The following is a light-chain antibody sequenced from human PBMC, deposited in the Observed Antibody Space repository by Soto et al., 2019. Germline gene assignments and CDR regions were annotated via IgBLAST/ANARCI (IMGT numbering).Light chain of an antibody. V-gene: IGKV1-5*03. CDR2: KAS. CDR1: QSISTW. J-gene: IGKJ1*01. Sequence: DIQMTQSPSTLSASVGDTVTITCRASQSISTWLAWYQQKPGKAPKLLIYKASSLESGVPSRFSGSGSGTDFTLTISSLHPDDFATYYCQQYNSYSPTFGQGTRVEIK. CDR3: QQYNSYSPT.